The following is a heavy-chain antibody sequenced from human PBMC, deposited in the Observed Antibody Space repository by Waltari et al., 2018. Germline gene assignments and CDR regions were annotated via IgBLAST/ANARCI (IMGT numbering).Heavy chain of an antibody. J-gene: IGHJ6*02. CDR2: INHSGSP. D-gene: IGHD6-13*01. CDR1: GGSFSGYY. Sequence: QVQLQQWGAGLLKPSETLSLTCAVYGGSFSGYYWSWIRQPPGKGLEWIGEINHSGSPNYNPSLKSRVTISVDTSKNQFSLKLSSVTAADTAVYYCARDRQQLVLYYGMDVWGQGTTVTVSS. CDR3: ARDRQQLVLYYGMDV. V-gene: IGHV4-34*01.